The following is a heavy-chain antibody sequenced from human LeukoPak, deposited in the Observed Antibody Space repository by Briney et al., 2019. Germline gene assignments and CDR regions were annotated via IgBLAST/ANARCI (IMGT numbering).Heavy chain of an antibody. Sequence: PGGSLRLPCAASGFTFSSYAMSWVRQAPGKGLEWVSAISASGGSTYYADSVKGRFTISRDNSKNTLYLQMNSLRAEDTAVYYCAKQGCSGGSCYFDYWGQGTLVTASS. CDR1: GFTFSSYA. V-gene: IGHV3-23*01. D-gene: IGHD2-15*01. CDR2: ISASGGST. J-gene: IGHJ4*02. CDR3: AKQGCSGGSCYFDY.